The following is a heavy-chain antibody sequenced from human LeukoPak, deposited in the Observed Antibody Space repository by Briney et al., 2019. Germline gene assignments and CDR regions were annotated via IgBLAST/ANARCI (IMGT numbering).Heavy chain of an antibody. J-gene: IGHJ5*02. CDR2: IYTSAST. CDR1: GGSISSGSYY. Sequence: PSETVSLTCTVSGGSISSGSYYWSWIRQPAGKGLERIGRIYTSASTNYTPSLKSRVTISVDKTKNQFSLNLSSVTATDTAVYYCARDRDWFDPWGQGTLVTVSS. CDR3: ARDRDWFDP. V-gene: IGHV4-61*02.